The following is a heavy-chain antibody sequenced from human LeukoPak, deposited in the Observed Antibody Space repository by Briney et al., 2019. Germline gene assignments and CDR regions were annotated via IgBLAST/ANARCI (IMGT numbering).Heavy chain of an antibody. CDR3: AKFKGMDDSGWYYFDN. CDR1: GFTFSSYA. V-gene: IGHV3-23*01. D-gene: IGHD6-19*01. J-gene: IGHJ4*02. Sequence: GGSLRLSCAASGFTFSSYAMSWVRQAPGKGLEWVSSITNGGGSTYYADSVKGRFTISRDNSKNTLYLQMNSLRAEDTAVYYCAKFKGMDDSGWYYFDNWGQGTLVTVSS. CDR2: ITNGGGST.